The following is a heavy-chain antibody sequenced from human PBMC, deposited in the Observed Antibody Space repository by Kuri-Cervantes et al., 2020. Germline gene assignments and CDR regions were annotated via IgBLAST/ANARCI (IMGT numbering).Heavy chain of an antibody. D-gene: IGHD2-2*01. CDR2: VKHDGSEK. J-gene: IGHJ2*01. CDR1: GGSISSSSYY. Sequence: ETLSLTCTVSGGSISSSSYYWGWIRQPPGKGLEWVANVKHDGSEKYYVDSVKGRFTISRDNSENSLYLQMNSLRAEDTAVYYCAKGGNSCGSTSCHSSYWYSDLWGRGTLVTVSS. CDR3: AKGGNSCGSTSCHSSYWYSDL. V-gene: IGHV3-7*03.